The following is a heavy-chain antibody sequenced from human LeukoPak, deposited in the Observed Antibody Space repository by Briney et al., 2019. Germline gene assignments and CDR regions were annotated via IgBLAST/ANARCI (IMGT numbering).Heavy chain of an antibody. Sequence: GGSLKLSCAASGFTFSSYGMHWVRQAPGKGLEWVAVISYDGSNKYYADSVKGRFTISRDNSKNTLYLQMNSLRAEDTAVYYCAKNGRRYCSGGSCRGEVDVWGKGTTVTVSS. D-gene: IGHD2-15*01. J-gene: IGHJ6*04. V-gene: IGHV3-30*18. CDR2: ISYDGSNK. CDR3: AKNGRRYCSGGSCRGEVDV. CDR1: GFTFSSYG.